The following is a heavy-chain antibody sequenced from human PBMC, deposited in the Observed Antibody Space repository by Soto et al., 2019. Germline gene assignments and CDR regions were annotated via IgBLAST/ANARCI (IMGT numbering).Heavy chain of an antibody. CDR2: IHYSGNT. D-gene: IGHD2-2*01. Sequence: SETLSLTCTVSSGSFFSYFWTWVRQSPGKGLQWIGYIHYSGNTNYNPSLKSRVIMSVDTSKNRFSLRLTSVTAADTAVYYCARMNQLAPKRNAFDIWGLGTMVTVSS. CDR1: SGSFFSYF. J-gene: IGHJ3*02. CDR3: ARMNQLAPKRNAFDI. V-gene: IGHV4-59*01.